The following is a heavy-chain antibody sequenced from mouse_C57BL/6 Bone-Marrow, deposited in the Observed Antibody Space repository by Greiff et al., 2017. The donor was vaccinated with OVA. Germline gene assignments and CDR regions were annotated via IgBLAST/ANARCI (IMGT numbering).Heavy chain of an antibody. CDR3: TGSLTSFAY. CDR2: IRLKSDNYAT. J-gene: IGHJ3*01. CDR1: GFTFSNYW. Sequence: EVKLVESGGGLVQPGGSMKLSCVASGFTFSNYWMNWVRQSPEKGLEWVAQIRLKSDNYATHYAESVKGRFTISRDDSKSSVYLQMHNLRAEDTGIYYCTGSLTSFAYWGQGTLVTVSA. V-gene: IGHV6-3*01. D-gene: IGHD1-3*01.